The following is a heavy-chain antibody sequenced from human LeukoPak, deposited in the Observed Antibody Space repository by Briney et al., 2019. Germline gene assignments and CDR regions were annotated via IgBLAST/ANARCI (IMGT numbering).Heavy chain of an antibody. D-gene: IGHD1-1*01. Sequence: ASVKVSCKASGYTFTSYGISWVRQAPGQGLEWMGWISAYNGNTNYAQKLQGRVIMTTDTSTSTAYMELRSLRSDDTAVYYCARDGRPGYWNDPNNWLDPWGQGTLVTVSS. CDR3: ARDGRPGYWNDPNNWLDP. CDR1: GYTFTSYG. J-gene: IGHJ5*02. CDR2: ISAYNGNT. V-gene: IGHV1-18*01.